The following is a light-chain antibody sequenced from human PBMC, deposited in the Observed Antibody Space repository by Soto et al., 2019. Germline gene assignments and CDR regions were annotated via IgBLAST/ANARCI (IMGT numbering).Light chain of an antibody. J-gene: IGLJ1*01. CDR1: SSDVGGYDY. CDR2: EVS. V-gene: IGLV2-14*01. CDR3: SSSSISTAYL. Sequence: QSVLTQPASVSGSPGQSITISCTGTSSDVGGYDYVSWYQLHPGKAPKLMVFEVSNRPSGVSYRFSGSKSGNTASLTISGLQAEDEADYFCSSSSISTAYLFGTGTKVTV.